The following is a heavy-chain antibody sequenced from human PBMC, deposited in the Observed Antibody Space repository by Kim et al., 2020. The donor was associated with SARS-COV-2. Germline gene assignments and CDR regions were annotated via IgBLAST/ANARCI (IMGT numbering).Heavy chain of an antibody. CDR3: AREGGYSYGYDY. CDR2: ISYGGST. Sequence: SETLSLTCTVSGGSISSSSYYWGWIRQPPGKGLEWIGIISYGGSTSYNPSLKSRVTISIDTSKNQFSLKLSSVTAADTAVYYCAREGGYSYGYDYWGQGTLVTVSS. V-gene: IGHV4-39*07. CDR1: GGSISSSSYY. J-gene: IGHJ4*02. D-gene: IGHD5-18*01.